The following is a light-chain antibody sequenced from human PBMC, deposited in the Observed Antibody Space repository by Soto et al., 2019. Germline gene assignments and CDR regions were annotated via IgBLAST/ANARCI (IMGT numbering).Light chain of an antibody. V-gene: IGKV1-39*01. CDR2: ASS. CDR1: QSISSY. Sequence: DIQMTQSPSSLSASVGDRVTITCRASQSISSYLNWYQQKPWKAPKLLIYASSSLQSGVPSRFSGSGSGTDFTLAISSLQPEDFATCYCQPSYTTPFFGQGTKLAIK. CDR3: QPSYTTPF. J-gene: IGKJ2*01.